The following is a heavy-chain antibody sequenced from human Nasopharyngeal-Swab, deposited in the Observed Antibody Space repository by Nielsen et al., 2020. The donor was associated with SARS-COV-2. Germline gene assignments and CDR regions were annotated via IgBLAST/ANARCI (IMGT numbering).Heavy chain of an antibody. Sequence: SVKVSCKASGGTFSSYAISWVRQAPGQGLEWMGRIIPILGIANYAQKFQGRVTITADKSTSTAYMELSSLRSEDTGVYYCAREPWELVGATIRDYYYYGMDVWGQGTTVTVSS. CDR2: IIPILGIA. CDR1: GGTFSSYA. J-gene: IGHJ6*02. V-gene: IGHV1-69*04. CDR3: AREPWELVGATIRDYYYYGMDV. D-gene: IGHD1-26*01.